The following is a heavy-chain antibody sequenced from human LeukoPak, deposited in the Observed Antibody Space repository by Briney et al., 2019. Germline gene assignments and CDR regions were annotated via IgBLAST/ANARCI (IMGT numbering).Heavy chain of an antibody. V-gene: IGHV3-11*01. CDR1: GFTFRDYY. D-gene: IGHD3-3*01. Sequence: GGSLRLSCAASGFTFRDYYMSWVRQAPGKGLEWVSYISSSGSTIYYADSVKGRFTIHRDNDKNSLYLQMNSLRAEDTAVYDCARNRHYDFWSGPGFDPWGQGTLVTVSS. J-gene: IGHJ5*02. CDR3: ARNRHYDFWSGPGFDP. CDR2: ISSSGSTI.